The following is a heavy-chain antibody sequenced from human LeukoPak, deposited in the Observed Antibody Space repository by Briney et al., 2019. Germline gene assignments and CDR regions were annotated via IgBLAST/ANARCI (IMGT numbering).Heavy chain of an antibody. Sequence: SVKVSCKASGGTFSSYAISWVRQAPGQGLEWMGRIIPIFGTANYAQKFQGGVTITTDESTSTAYMELSSLRSEDTAVYYCARDMGYYDSSGYYLYWGQGTLVTVSS. CDR1: GGTFSSYA. CDR3: ARDMGYYDSSGYYLY. CDR2: IIPIFGTA. V-gene: IGHV1-69*05. J-gene: IGHJ4*02. D-gene: IGHD3-22*01.